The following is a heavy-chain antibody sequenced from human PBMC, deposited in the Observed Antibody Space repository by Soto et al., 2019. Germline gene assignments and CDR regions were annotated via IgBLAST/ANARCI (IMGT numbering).Heavy chain of an antibody. Sequence: GDSLKISCKVSGDSFTNYWIAWVRQMPGKGLEFMGIIYPDDSDTRYSPSFQGQVTISADKSVITAYLQWSSLKASDTAMYYCARLQSYSRASAFDYWGQGTPVTDSS. J-gene: IGHJ4*02. D-gene: IGHD1-26*01. V-gene: IGHV5-51*01. CDR1: GDSFTNYW. CDR2: IYPDDSDT. CDR3: ARLQSYSRASAFDY.